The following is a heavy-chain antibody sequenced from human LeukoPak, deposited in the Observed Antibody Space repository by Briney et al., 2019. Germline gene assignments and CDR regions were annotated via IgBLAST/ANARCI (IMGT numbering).Heavy chain of an antibody. J-gene: IGHJ6*02. CDR3: ARGCTNGVCYFYYGMDV. CDR2: TYYRFKWYN. D-gene: IGHD2-8*01. CDR1: GDSVSSYSAG. V-gene: IGHV6-1*01. Sequence: QTLSLTCAISGDSVSSYSAGWNWITQAPARGLVWLGRTYYRFKWYNDYAVTVKSRITSNPDTSKNQFSLQLNSVTPEDTAVYYCARGCTNGVCYFYYGMDVWGQGTTVTVSS.